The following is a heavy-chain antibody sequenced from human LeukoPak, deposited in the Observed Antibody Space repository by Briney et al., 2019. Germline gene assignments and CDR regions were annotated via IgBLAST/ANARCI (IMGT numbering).Heavy chain of an antibody. D-gene: IGHD3-3*01. CDR3: AKEGPDPGVVINFDY. Sequence: GGSLRLSCAASGFTFSSYAMSWVRPAPGKGLEWVPDISGSGGSTYYADSVKGRFTISRDNSKNTLYLQMNSLRAEDTAVYYCAKEGPDPGVVINFDYWGQGTLVTVSS. V-gene: IGHV3-23*01. J-gene: IGHJ4*02. CDR2: ISGSGGST. CDR1: GFTFSSYA.